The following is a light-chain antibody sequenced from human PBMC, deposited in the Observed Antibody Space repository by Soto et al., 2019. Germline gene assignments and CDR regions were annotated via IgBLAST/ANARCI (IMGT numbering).Light chain of an antibody. CDR3: QQRSNWPRT. J-gene: IGKJ1*01. Sequence: EIVLTQSPATLSLSPGERATLSCRASQSVSSYLAWYRQKVGQAPRLLIYDASNGATGIPARFSGSGSGTDFTLTISNLEPEDFAVYYCQQRSNWPRTFGQGTKVEIK. CDR1: QSVSSY. V-gene: IGKV3-11*01. CDR2: DAS.